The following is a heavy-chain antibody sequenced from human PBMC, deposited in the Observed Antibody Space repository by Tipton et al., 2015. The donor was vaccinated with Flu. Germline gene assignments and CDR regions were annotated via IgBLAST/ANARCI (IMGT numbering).Heavy chain of an antibody. J-gene: IGHJ4*01. CDR1: GGSISSYY. CDR3: AKSTASFDY. V-gene: IGHV4-59*13. D-gene: IGHD4-17*01. Sequence: TLSLTCTVSGGSISSYYWSWLRQPPGKTLEWIGCMFYTGNTDHNPSLRSRVTMSIDTSRSVFSLKLDSVTAADTAVYYCAKSTASFDYWGQGILVTVSS. CDR2: MFYTGNT.